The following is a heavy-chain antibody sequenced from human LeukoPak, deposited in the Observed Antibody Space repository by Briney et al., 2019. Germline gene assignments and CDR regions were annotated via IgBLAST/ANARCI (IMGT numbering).Heavy chain of an antibody. CDR3: ASGHYPFEY. CDR2: IAHDGTR. Sequence: SETLSLTCGVSGGSIDSTNYWSWVRQAPGRGLEWIGEIAHDGTRNYNSSLRSRVAMSFDRANNYFSLSLTAVTAADTALYYCASGHYPFEYWGQGTLVTVSS. V-gene: IGHV4-4*02. D-gene: IGHD1-26*01. J-gene: IGHJ4*02. CDR1: GGSIDSTNY.